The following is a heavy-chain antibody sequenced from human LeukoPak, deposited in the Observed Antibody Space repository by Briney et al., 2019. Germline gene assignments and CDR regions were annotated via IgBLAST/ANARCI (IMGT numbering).Heavy chain of an antibody. CDR2: ISSSSSTI. V-gene: IGHV3-48*01. D-gene: IGHD1-1*01. CDR3: ARAKPHRERYVLDEYFDY. CDR1: GFTFSSYA. Sequence: PGGSLRLSCAASGFTFSSYAMSWVRQAPGKGLEWVSYISSSSSTIYYADSVKGRFTISRDNAKNSLYLQMNSLRAEDTAVYYCARAKPHRERYVLDEYFDYWGQGTLVTVSS. J-gene: IGHJ4*02.